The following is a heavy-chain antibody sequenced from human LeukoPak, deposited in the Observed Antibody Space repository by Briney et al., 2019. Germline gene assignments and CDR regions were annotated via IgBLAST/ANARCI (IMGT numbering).Heavy chain of an antibody. CDR2: INHRGST. V-gene: IGHV4-34*01. Sequence: SETLSLTCAVYGGSFSGYHWSWIRQAPGKGLEWIGEINHRGSTNYNPSLKSRITISVDTSKNQFSLKLSSVTAADTAVYDCARRDDYWGQGTLVTVSS. CDR1: GGSFSGYH. J-gene: IGHJ4*02. CDR3: ARRDDY.